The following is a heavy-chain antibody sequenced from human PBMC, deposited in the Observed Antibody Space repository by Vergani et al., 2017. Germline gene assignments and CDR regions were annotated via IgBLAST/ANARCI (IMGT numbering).Heavy chain of an antibody. V-gene: IGHV1-8*01. D-gene: IGHD6-13*01. CDR2: MNPNSGNT. Sequence: QVQLVQSGAEVKKPGASVKVSCKASGYTFTSYDINWVRQATGQGLEWMGWMNPNSGNTGYAQKFQGRVTMTRNTSISTAYMELSSLRSADTAVYYCARDGIAAAGSLYDILNYYYYYYMDVWGKGTTVTVSS. J-gene: IGHJ6*03. CDR1: GYTFTSYD. CDR3: ARDGIAAAGSLYDILNYYYYYYMDV.